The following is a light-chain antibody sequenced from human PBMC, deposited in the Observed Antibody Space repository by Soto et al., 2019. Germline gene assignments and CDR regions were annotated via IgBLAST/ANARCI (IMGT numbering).Light chain of an antibody. Sequence: QSALTQPASVSGSPGQSVTISCTGSSSDVGYYNYVSWYQHHPDRPPKLLIYGVSSRPSGASYRFSAYKSGNTAFLTISGLQAEDEAEYYCGSYATTNTYVFGTGTKLTVL. CDR2: GVS. CDR3: GSYATTNTYV. J-gene: IGLJ1*01. V-gene: IGLV2-14*01. CDR1: SSDVGYYNY.